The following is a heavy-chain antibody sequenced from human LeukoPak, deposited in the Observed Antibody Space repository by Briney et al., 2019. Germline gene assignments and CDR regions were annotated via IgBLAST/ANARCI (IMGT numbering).Heavy chain of an antibody. J-gene: IGHJ5*02. CDR3: ARQTGITNKWFDP. CDR2: IYPGDSDT. CDR1: GYSFANTW. Sequence: GESLKISCKGSGYSFANTWIAWVRQMPGKGLEWMGIIYPGDSDTRYSPSFQGQVTISVDKSISTAYLQWSSLKASDTAMYYCARQTGITNKWFDPWGQGTLVTVSS. V-gene: IGHV5-51*01. D-gene: IGHD1-7*01.